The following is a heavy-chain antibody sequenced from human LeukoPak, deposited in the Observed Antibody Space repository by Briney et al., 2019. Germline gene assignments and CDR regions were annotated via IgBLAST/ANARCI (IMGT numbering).Heavy chain of an antibody. D-gene: IGHD6-13*01. CDR3: ARAIAAAGIYAFDI. J-gene: IGHJ3*02. V-gene: IGHV4-59*01. CDR2: IYYSGST. CDR1: GGSISSYY. Sequence: SETLSLTCTVSGGSISSYYWSWIRQPPGKGLEWIGYIYYSGSTNYNPSLKSRVTISVDTSKNQFPLKLSSVTAADTAVYYCARAIAAAGIYAFDIWGQGTMVTVSS.